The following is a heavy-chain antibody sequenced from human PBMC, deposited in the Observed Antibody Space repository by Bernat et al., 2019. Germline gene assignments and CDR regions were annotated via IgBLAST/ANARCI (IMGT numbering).Heavy chain of an antibody. J-gene: IGHJ4*02. CDR2: ISGSGGST. Sequence: EVQLLESGGGLVQPGGSLRLSCAASGFAFNSYIMSWVRQAPGKGLEWVSIISGSGGSTSYADSVKGRFIISRDNSKHTVFLQMNNLRAEDTAVYYCVKGVRIEVAGNFDYWGQGTLVTVSS. CDR3: VKGVRIEVAGNFDY. CDR1: GFAFNSYI. D-gene: IGHD6-19*01. V-gene: IGHV3-23*01.